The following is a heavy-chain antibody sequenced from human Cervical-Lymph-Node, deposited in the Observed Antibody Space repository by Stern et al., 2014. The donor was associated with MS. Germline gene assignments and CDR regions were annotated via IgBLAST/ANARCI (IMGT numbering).Heavy chain of an antibody. CDR1: GDSISSYTHY. CDR3: AKHACTGAACPFDL. J-gene: IGHJ4*02. Sequence: QVQLQESGPGLVKPSETLSLTCAVSGDSISSYTHYWAWIRQPPGKGLEWIGSVYYSGATYYKPSLKSPFPISVALPKNPSSLGLNSVTAADTAVYYCAKHACTGAACPFDLWGQGTLVTVSS. CDR2: VYYSGAT. V-gene: IGHV4-39*01. D-gene: IGHD2-8*02.